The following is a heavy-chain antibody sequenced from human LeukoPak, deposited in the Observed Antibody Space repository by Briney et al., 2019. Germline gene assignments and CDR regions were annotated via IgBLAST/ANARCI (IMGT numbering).Heavy chain of an antibody. D-gene: IGHD6-13*01. CDR1: GGSIGSYF. Sequence: SETLSLTCTISGGSIGSYFWNWIRQSPGKGLQWIGYINYSGSTNYNPSLKSRVTISVDTSKNQFSLKLSSVTAADTAVYYCARDTRAAAGWFDPWGQGTLVTVSS. J-gene: IGHJ5*02. V-gene: IGHV4-59*01. CDR3: ARDTRAAAGWFDP. CDR2: INYSGST.